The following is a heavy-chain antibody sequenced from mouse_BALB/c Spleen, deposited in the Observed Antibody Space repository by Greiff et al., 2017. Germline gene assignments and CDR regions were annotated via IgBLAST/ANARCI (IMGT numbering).Heavy chain of an antibody. Sequence: VQLQQSGAELVRSGASVKLSCTASGFNIKDYYMHWVKQRPEQGLEWIGWIDPENGDTEYAPKFQGKATMTADTSSNTAYLQLSSLTSEDTAVYYCTRGDRYRAMDYWGQGTSVTVSS. CDR1: GFNIKDYY. CDR3: TRGDRYRAMDY. D-gene: IGHD2-14*01. J-gene: IGHJ4*01. CDR2: IDPENGDT. V-gene: IGHV14-4*02.